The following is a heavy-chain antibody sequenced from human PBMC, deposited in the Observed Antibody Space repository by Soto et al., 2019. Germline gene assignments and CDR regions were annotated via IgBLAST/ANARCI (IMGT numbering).Heavy chain of an antibody. CDR2: ISAYNGNT. D-gene: IGHD2-2*01. Sequence: QVQLVQSGAEVKKPGASVKVSCKASGYTFTSYGISWVRQAPGQGLEWMGWISAYNGNTNYAQKLQGRVTMTTDTSTSTAYMELSSRTSDDTAVYYCARDLVPAAMPQFELWDYWGQGTLVTVSS. J-gene: IGHJ4*02. V-gene: IGHV1-18*01. CDR1: GYTFTSYG. CDR3: ARDLVPAAMPQFELWDY.